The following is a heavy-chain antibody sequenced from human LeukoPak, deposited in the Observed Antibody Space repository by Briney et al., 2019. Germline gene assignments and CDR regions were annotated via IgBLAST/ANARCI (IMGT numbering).Heavy chain of an antibody. CDR3: ARESSGNYYNPLGYMDI. CDR1: GGSISIYY. J-gene: IGHJ6*03. Sequence: SETLSLTCTVSGGSISIYYWNWIRQPAGKGLEWIGRIFTSGITNYDPSLKSRVTMSVDTSKNQFSLNLSSVTAADTAVYYCARESSGNYYNPLGYMDIWGKGTTVTVSS. D-gene: IGHD3-10*01. V-gene: IGHV4-4*07. CDR2: IFTSGIT.